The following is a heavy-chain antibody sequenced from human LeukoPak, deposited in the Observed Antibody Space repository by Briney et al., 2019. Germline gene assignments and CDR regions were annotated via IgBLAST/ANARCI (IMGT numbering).Heavy chain of an antibody. CDR3: AELGVTMIGGV. CDR1: GFTFSSYS. CDR2: ISSSSSYI. Sequence: GGSLRLSCAASGFTFSSYSMNWVRQAPGKGLEWVSSISSSSSYIYYADSVKGRVTISRDNAKNSLYLQMNSLRAEDTAVYYCAELGVTMIGGVWGKGTTVTISS. J-gene: IGHJ6*04. V-gene: IGHV3-21*01. D-gene: IGHD3-10*02.